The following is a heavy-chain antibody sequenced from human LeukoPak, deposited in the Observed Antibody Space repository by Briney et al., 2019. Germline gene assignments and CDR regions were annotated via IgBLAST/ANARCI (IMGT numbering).Heavy chain of an antibody. V-gene: IGHV3-21*01. J-gene: IGHJ3*02. D-gene: IGHD4-23*01. CDR1: GFTFSSYS. Sequence: GGSLRLFCAASGFTFSSYSMNWVRQAPGKGLEWVSSISSSSSYIYYADSVKGRFTISRDNAKNSLYLQMNSLRAEDTAVYYCARDEGYGGNSAAFDIWGQGTMVTVSS. CDR3: ARDEGYGGNSAAFDI. CDR2: ISSSSSYI.